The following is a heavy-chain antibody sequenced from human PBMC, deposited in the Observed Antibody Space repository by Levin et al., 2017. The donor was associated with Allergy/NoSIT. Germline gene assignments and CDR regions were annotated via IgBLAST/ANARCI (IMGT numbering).Heavy chain of an antibody. Sequence: SETLSLTCTVSGGSVNSGTYYWSWIRQPPGKGLEWIGYIYYSGSTNYNPSLKSRVTISVDTSKNQFSLKLTSVTAADTAVYYCARDGPHNFDYWGQGTLVTVSS. CDR3: ARDGPHNFDY. V-gene: IGHV4-61*01. CDR1: GGSVNSGTYY. CDR2: IYYSGST. J-gene: IGHJ4*02.